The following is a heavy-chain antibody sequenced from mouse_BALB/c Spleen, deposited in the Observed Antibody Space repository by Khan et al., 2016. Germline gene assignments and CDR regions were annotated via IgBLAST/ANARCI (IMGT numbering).Heavy chain of an antibody. Sequence: VQLQQSGAELVKPGASVKLSCTASGFNIKDTYMHWVKQRPEQGLEWIGRIDPANGNNKYDPKFQGKATITADTSSNTAYLQLSSLTSEDTAVYYCARRGYYGWYFDVWGAGTTVTVSS. CDR3: ARRGYYGWYFDV. D-gene: IGHD1-1*01. J-gene: IGHJ1*01. CDR1: GFNIKDTY. CDR2: IDPANGNN. V-gene: IGHV14-3*02.